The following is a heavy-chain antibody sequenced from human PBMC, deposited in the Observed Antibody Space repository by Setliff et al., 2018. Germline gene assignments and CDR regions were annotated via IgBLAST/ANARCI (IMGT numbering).Heavy chain of an antibody. CDR2: INPKSAGT. CDR3: ARGVSSGNSASGNFPNGGYLQQ. Sequence: ASVKVSCKASGYTFIDYNIHWVRQAPGQGLEWMGWINPKSAGTSSAQKFQGRVTMTRDTSISTAYMELSGLRSDDAAVYYCARGVSSGNSASGNFPNGGYLQQWGQGTPVTVSS. J-gene: IGHJ1*01. D-gene: IGHD3-22*01. V-gene: IGHV1-2*02. CDR1: GYTFIDYN.